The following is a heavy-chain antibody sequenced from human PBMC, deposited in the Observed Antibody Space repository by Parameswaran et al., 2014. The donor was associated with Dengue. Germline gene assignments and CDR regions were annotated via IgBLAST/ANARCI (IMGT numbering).Heavy chain of an antibody. J-gene: IGHJ6*02. CDR3: ARGLLWFGELPSYGMDV. D-gene: IGHD3-10*01. CDR2: INAGNGNT. V-gene: IGHV1-3*01. Sequence: WVRQAPGQRLEWMGWINAGNGNTKYSQKFQGRVTITRDTSASTAYMELSSLRSEDTAVYYCARGLLWFGELPSYGMDVWGQGTTVTVSS.